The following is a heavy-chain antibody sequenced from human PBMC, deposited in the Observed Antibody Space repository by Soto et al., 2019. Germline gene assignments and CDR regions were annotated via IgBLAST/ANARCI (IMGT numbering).Heavy chain of an antibody. CDR1: GNTFTSYD. CDR2: INPNSGNI. CDR3: ARGRASGSYYLLDY. V-gene: IGHV1-8*01. J-gene: IGHJ4*02. D-gene: IGHD3-10*01. Sequence: ASVKVSCKASGNTFTSYDINWVRQATGHGLEWTGWINPNSGNIGYAQEFQGRVTMTRDTAIRTAYMEVSRLRSDDTAVYYCARGRASGSYYLLDYWGQGTLVTVSS.